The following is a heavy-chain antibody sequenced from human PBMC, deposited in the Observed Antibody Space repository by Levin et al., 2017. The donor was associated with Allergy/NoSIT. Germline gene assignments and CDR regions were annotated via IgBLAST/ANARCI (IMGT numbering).Heavy chain of an antibody. CDR2: INPNSGGT. V-gene: IGHV1-2*02. CDR3: ARTVSWPKGNWFDP. CDR1: GYTFTGYY. Sequence: ASVKVSCKASGYTFTGYYMHWVRQAPGQGLEWMGWINPNSGGTNYAQKFQGRVTMTRDTSISTAYMELSRLRSDDTAVYYCARTVSWPKGNWFDPWGQGTLVTVSS. D-gene: IGHD6-13*01. J-gene: IGHJ5*02.